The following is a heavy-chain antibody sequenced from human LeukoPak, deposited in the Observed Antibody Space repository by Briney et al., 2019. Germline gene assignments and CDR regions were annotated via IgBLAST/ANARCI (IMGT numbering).Heavy chain of an antibody. J-gene: IGHJ4*02. V-gene: IGHV4-34*01. CDR1: GGSFSGYY. CDR2: INHSGST. Sequence: SETLSLTCAVYGGSFSGYYWNWIHQPPGKGLEWIGEINHSGSTNYNPSLKNRVTISVDTSKNQFSLKLSSVTAADTAVYYCARILGYCSSTSCYGRGAFDYWGQGTLVTVSS. CDR3: ARILGYCSSTSCYGRGAFDY. D-gene: IGHD2-2*01.